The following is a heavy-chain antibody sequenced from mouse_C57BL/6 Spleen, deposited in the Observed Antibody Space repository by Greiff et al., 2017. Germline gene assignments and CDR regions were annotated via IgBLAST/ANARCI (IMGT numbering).Heavy chain of an antibody. Sequence: VQLQQSGTVLARPGASVKMSCKTSGYTFTSYWMHWVKQRPGQGLEWIGAIYPGNSDTSYNQKFKGKAKLTAVTSASTAYMERSSLTHEDSAVYYCTRGGYDGYPWFAYWGQGTLVTVSA. CDR2: IYPGNSDT. V-gene: IGHV1-5*01. J-gene: IGHJ3*01. CDR3: TRGGYDGYPWFAY. D-gene: IGHD2-3*01. CDR1: GYTFTSYW.